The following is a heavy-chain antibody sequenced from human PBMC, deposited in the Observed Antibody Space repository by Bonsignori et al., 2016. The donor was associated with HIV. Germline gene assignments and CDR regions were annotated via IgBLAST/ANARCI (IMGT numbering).Heavy chain of an antibody. CDR3: ARLSGSGPYYFDY. Sequence: SETLSLTCAVSGYSISSGYYWGWIRQPPGKGLEWIGSIYHSGSTYYNPSLKSRVTISVDTSKNQFSLKLSSVTAADTAVYYCARLSGSGPYYFDYWGQGTLVTVSS. D-gene: IGHD2-15*01. CDR2: IYHSGST. V-gene: IGHV4-38-2*01. J-gene: IGHJ4*02. CDR1: GYSISSGYY.